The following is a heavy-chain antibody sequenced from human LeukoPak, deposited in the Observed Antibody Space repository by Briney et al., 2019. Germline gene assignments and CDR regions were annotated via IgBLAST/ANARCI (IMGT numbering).Heavy chain of an antibody. V-gene: IGHV4-39*01. Sequence: PSETLSLTCTVSGGSISSSSYYWGWIRQPPGKGLEWMGSIYYSGSTYYNPSLRSRVTISVDTSKNQFSLKLSSVTAADTAVYYCARHYYGSGSYYKTIDYWGQGTLVTVSS. CDR1: GGSISSSSYY. D-gene: IGHD3-10*01. CDR2: IYYSGST. J-gene: IGHJ4*02. CDR3: ARHYYGSGSYYKTIDY.